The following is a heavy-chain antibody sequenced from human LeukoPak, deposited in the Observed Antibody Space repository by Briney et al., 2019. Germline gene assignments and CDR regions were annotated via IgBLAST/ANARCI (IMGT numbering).Heavy chain of an antibody. V-gene: IGHV6-1*01. CDR1: GDSVSTNNVA. CDR3: AREDLGAAYFDF. CDR2: TYYRSKWYN. D-gene: IGHD3-16*01. J-gene: IGHJ4*02. Sequence: SQTLSLTCAISGDSVSTNNVAWNWIRQSPSRGLEWLGRTYYRSKWYNDYAVSVKSRIIINPDASKNQFSLQLNSVTPDDTAVYYCAREDLGAAYFDFWGQGTLVTVSS.